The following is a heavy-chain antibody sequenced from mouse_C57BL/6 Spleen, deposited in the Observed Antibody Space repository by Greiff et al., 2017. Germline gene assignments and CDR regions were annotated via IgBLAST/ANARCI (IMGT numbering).Heavy chain of an antibody. CDR2: INPNNGGT. CDR1: GYTFTDYN. CDR3: ARAQLGPYFDY. V-gene: IGHV1-22*01. D-gene: IGHD4-1*02. Sequence: VQLKESGPELVKPGASVKMSCKASGYTFTDYNMHWVKQSHGKSLEWIGYINPNNGGTSYNQKFKGKATLTVNKSSSTAYVELRSLTSEDSAVYYCARAQLGPYFDYWGQGTTLTVSS. J-gene: IGHJ2*01.